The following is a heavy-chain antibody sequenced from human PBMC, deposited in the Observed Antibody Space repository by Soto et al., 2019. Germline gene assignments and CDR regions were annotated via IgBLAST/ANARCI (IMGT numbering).Heavy chain of an antibody. V-gene: IGHV1-69*13. J-gene: IGHJ6*02. D-gene: IGHD2-2*01. CDR2: IIPIFGTA. CDR3: ARNGRYCSSTSCSARYYYYGMDV. CDR1: GGTFSSYA. Sequence: ASVKVSCKASGGTFSSYAISWVRQAPGQGLEWMGGIIPIFGTANYAQKFQGRVTITADESTSTAYMELSSLRSEDTAVYYCARNGRYCSSTSCSARYYYYGMDVWGQGTTVTVSS.